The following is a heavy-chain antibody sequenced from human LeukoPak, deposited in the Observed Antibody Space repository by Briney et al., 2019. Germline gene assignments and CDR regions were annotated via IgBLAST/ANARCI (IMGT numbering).Heavy chain of an antibody. V-gene: IGHV4-4*07. CDR2: IYSSGNT. J-gene: IGHJ4*02. Sequence: SETLSLTCTVSGGSVSNNYWSWIRQPAGKGLEWIGRIYSSGNTTYNPSLKSRVTMSVDTSKNQFSLKLNSVTAADTALYCCASADCSGGTCYSVYLNWGQGALVIVSS. CDR3: ASADCSGGTCYSVYLN. CDR1: GGSVSNNY. D-gene: IGHD2-15*01.